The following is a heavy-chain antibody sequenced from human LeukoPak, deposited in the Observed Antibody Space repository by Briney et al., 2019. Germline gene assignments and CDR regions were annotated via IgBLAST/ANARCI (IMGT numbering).Heavy chain of an antibody. CDR1: GGSFSGYH. D-gene: IGHD4-11*01. CDR3: ARPYSYYYMDV. CDR2: INHSGST. V-gene: IGHV4-34*01. Sequence: SGTLSLTCAVYGGSFSGYHWSWIRQSPGKGLEWIGEINHSGSTNYNPSLKSRVTISVDTSKNQFSLKLSSVTAADTAVYYCARPYSYYYMDVWGKGTTVTVSS. J-gene: IGHJ6*03.